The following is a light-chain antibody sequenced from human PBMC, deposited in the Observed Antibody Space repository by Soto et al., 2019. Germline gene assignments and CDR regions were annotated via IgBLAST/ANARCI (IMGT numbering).Light chain of an antibody. V-gene: IGLV1-44*01. CDR1: STNIGSNT. CDR2: CNN. Sequence: QSVLTQPPSASGTPGQTVTISCSGSSTNIGSNTVNWYQQLPGTTPKHLIYCNNQRPSGVPDRFSGSKPGTSASLAISGRQSEDEADYYCAAWNDSLNGLVFGTGTKLTGL. J-gene: IGLJ1*01. CDR3: AAWNDSLNGLV.